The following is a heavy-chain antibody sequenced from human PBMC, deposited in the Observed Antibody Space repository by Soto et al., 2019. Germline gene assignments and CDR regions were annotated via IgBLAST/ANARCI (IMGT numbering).Heavy chain of an antibody. CDR2: ISGSGGST. J-gene: IGHJ4*02. Sequence: EVQLLESGGGLVQPGGSLRLSCAASGFTFSSYAMSWVRQAPGKGLEWVSAISGSGGSTYYADSVKGRFTISRDNSKNTQYLQMNSLRAEDTDVYYCAKDLKPVLRYFERPQYYFDYWGQGTLVTVSS. V-gene: IGHV3-23*01. CDR1: GFTFSSYA. CDR3: AKDLKPVLRYFERPQYYFDY. D-gene: IGHD3-9*01.